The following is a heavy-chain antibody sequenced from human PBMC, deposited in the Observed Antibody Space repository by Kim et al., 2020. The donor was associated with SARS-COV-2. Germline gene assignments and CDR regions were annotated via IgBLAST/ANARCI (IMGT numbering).Heavy chain of an antibody. Sequence: APVKGRFTNSRANAKNSLYLQMNSLRAEDTALYYCATFEYSGSHDDAFEIWGQGTMVTVSS. J-gene: IGHJ3*02. D-gene: IGHD1-26*01. CDR3: ATFEYSGSHDDAFEI. V-gene: IGHV3-9*01.